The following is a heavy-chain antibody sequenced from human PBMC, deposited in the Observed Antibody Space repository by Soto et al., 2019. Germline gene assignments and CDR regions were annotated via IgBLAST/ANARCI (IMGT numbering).Heavy chain of an antibody. CDR3: AXXXXXXXXXXXXXXXXXS. CDR2: ISADGSNT. J-gene: IGHJ4*02. V-gene: IGHV3-30*18. CDR1: GFTFSTFG. Sequence: QVQLEESGGGVVQPGRSLRLSCVASGFTFSTFGMHWVRQAPGKGLEWVAVISADGSNTYYGDSVRGRFTISRDNTKHTLYLQMTSLRSEDTAMYXCAXXXXXXXXXXXXXXXXXSXGQGALVTVSS.